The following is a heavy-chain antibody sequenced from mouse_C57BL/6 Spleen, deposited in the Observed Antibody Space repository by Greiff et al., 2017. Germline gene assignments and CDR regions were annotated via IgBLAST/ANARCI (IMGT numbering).Heavy chain of an antibody. CDR1: GFTFSDYY. J-gene: IGHJ4*01. CDR2: ISNGGGST. CDR3: ARHPLDY. Sequence: EVQLLESGGGLVQPGGSLKLSCAASGFTFSDYYMYWVRQTPEQRLEWVAYISNGGGSTYYPDTLKGRFTISRDNAKNTLYLQMSRLKSEDTAMYYCARHPLDYWGQGTSVTVSS. V-gene: IGHV5-12*01.